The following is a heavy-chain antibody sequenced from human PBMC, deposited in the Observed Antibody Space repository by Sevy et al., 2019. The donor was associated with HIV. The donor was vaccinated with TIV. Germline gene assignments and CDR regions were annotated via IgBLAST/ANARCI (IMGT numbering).Heavy chain of an antibody. V-gene: IGHV1-2*02. CDR2: FNPNNGDS. CDR3: TRDDLYSHPWDFDW. CDR1: GFTFSDYY. J-gene: IGHJ4*01. D-gene: IGHD3-16*01. Sequence: ASVKVSCKASGFTFSDYYMHWVRQAPGQGLEWMGWFNPNNGDSRSAHQFQGRVTLTGDMSISTAYMELTRLRSDDTAIYFCTRDDLYSHPWDFDWWGHGALVTVSS.